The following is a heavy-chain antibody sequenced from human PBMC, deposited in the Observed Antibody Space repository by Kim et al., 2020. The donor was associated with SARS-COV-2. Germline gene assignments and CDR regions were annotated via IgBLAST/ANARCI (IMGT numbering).Heavy chain of an antibody. CDR1: GYSFTSYW. J-gene: IGHJ2*01. CDR2: IYPGDSDT. D-gene: IGHD4-17*01. CDR3: ARAPDYGDDNHHYSWYFDL. Sequence: GESLKISCKGSGYSFTSYWIGWVRQMPGKGLEWMGIIYPGDSDTRYSPSFQGQVTISADKSISTAYLQWSSLKASDTAMYYCARAPDYGDDNHHYSWYFDLWGRGTLVTVSS. V-gene: IGHV5-51*01.